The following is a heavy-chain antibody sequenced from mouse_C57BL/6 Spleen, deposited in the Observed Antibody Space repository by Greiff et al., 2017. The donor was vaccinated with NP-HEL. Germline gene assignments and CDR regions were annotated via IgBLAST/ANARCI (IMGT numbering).Heavy chain of an antibody. D-gene: IGHD2-3*01. J-gene: IGHJ3*01. CDR1: GYTFTSYW. Sequence: VQLQQPGAELVMPGASVKLSCKASGYTFTSYWMHWVKQRPGQGLEWIGEIDPSDSYTNYNQKFKGKSTLTVDKSSSTAYMQLSSLTSEDSAVYYCARVNGYYFSWFAYWGQGTLVTVSA. CDR3: ARVNGYYFSWFAY. V-gene: IGHV1-69*01. CDR2: IDPSDSYT.